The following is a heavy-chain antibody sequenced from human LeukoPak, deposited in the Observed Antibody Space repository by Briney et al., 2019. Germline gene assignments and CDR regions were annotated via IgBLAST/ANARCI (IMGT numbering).Heavy chain of an antibody. D-gene: IGHD2-2*01. J-gene: IGHJ2*01. CDR1: GGSISSYY. Sequence: SETLSLTCTVSGGSISSYYWGWIRQPPGKGLEWIGYIYYSGSTNYNPSLKSRVTISVDTSKNQFSLKLSSVTAADTAVYYCARGCSSTSCYGDWYFDLWGRGTLVTVSS. V-gene: IGHV4-59*01. CDR2: IYYSGST. CDR3: ARGCSSTSCYGDWYFDL.